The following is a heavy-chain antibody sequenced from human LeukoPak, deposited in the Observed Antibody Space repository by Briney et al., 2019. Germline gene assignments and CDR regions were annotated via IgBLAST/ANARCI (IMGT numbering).Heavy chain of an antibody. CDR1: GYTFTSYG. J-gene: IGHJ4*02. CDR2: ISAYNGNT. V-gene: IGHV1-18*01. Sequence: ASVKVSCKASGYTFTSYGISWVRQAPGQGLEWKGWISAYNGNTNYAQKLQGRVTMTTDTSTSTAYMELRSLRSDDTAVYYCAIAPSEDYYDSSGYYYWGQGTLVTVSS. CDR3: AIAPSEDYYDSSGYYY. D-gene: IGHD3-22*01.